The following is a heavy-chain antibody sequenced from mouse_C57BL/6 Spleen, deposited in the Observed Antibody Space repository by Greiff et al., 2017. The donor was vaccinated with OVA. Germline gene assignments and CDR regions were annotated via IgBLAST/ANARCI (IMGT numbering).Heavy chain of an antibody. CDR2: INSDGGST. CDR3: ARQSSYWYFDV. Sequence: EVQRVESGGGLVQPGESLKLSCESTEYDFPSHDMSWVRQTPEKRLELVAAINSDGGSTYYHDTMERRVIITRENSKKTLYLQLSRLRSEDTASNYCARQSSYWYFDVWGTGTTVTVSS. J-gene: IGHJ1*03. CDR1: EYDFPSHD. V-gene: IGHV5-2*01.